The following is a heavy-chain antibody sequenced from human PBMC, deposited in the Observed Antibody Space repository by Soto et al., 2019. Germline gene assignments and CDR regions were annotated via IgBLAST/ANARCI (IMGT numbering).Heavy chain of an antibody. CDR2: MNPNSGNT. Sequence: ASVKVSCKASGYTFASYGINWVRQATGQGLEWMGWMNPNSGNTGYAQKFQGRVTMTRNTSISTAYMELSSLRSEDTAVYYCARRRAVLRYFDWLLKGNWFDPWGQGTLVTVSS. V-gene: IGHV1-8*01. D-gene: IGHD3-9*01. J-gene: IGHJ5*02. CDR3: ARRRAVLRYFDWLLKGNWFDP. CDR1: GYTFASYG.